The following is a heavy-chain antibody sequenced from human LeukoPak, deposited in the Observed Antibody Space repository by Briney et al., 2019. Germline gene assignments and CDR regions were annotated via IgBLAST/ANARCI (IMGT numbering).Heavy chain of an antibody. Sequence: SVKVSCKASGGTFSSYAISWVRQAPGQGLEWMGGIIPLFGTANYAQKFQGRVTITADESTSTAYMELSSLRSEDTAVYYCTRALYYDFWSGFDPWGQGTLVTVSS. D-gene: IGHD3-3*01. J-gene: IGHJ5*02. CDR1: GGTFSSYA. CDR2: IIPLFGTA. V-gene: IGHV1-69*13. CDR3: TRALYYDFWSGFDP.